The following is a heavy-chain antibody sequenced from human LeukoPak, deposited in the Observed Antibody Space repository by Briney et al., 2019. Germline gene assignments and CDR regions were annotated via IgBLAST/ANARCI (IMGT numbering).Heavy chain of an antibody. CDR3: AKKGGDSWVYYYYGMDV. Sequence: PGGSLRLSCAASGFTFSSYAMTWVRQAPGKGLEGVSAISGSGGSTYYADSVKGRFTISRDNSKNTLYLQMNSLRAEDTAVYYCAKKGGDSWVYYYYGMDVWGQGTTVTVSS. CDR2: ISGSGGST. D-gene: IGHD2-21*02. CDR1: GFTFSSYA. J-gene: IGHJ6*02. V-gene: IGHV3-23*01.